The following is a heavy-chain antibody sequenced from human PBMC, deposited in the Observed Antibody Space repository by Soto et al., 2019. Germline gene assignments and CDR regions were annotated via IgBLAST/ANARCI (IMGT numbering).Heavy chain of an antibody. V-gene: IGHV3-15*01. Sequence: EVQLVESGGGLVKPGGSLRLSCAASGFTFSNAWMSWVRQAPGKGLEWVGRIKSKTDGGTTDYAAPVKGRFTISRDDSKNTLYLQMNSLRAEDTAVYYCARGYYYGSGSYYYYYGMDVWGQGTTVTVSS. J-gene: IGHJ6*02. CDR2: IKSKTDGGTT. D-gene: IGHD3-10*01. CDR1: GFTFSNAW. CDR3: ARGYYYGSGSYYYYYGMDV.